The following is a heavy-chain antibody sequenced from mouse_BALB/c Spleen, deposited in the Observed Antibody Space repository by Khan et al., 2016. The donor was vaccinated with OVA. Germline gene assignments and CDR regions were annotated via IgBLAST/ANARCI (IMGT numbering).Heavy chain of an antibody. Sequence: QVRLQQSGAELTRPGASVKMSCKASGYTFTSYTMHWLKQRPGQGLEWIGYINPSNDYTNYNQKFQDKATLTADKSSTTAYMQLNSLTSEDSAVYYCARCGGYYGSRAWLAYWGQGTLVTVSA. CDR2: INPSNDYT. CDR3: ARCGGYYGSRAWLAY. V-gene: IGHV1-4*01. J-gene: IGHJ3*01. D-gene: IGHD1-1*01. CDR1: GYTFTSYT.